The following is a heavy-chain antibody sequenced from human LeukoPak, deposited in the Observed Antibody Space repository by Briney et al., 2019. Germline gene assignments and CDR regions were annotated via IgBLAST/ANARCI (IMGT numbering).Heavy chain of an antibody. CDR2: IYTSGST. V-gene: IGHV4-4*07. CDR1: GGSISSYY. J-gene: IGHJ4*02. Sequence: SETLSLTCTVSGGSISSYYWSWIRQPAGKGLEWIGRIYTSGSTNYNPSLKSRVTMSVDTSKNQFSLKLSSVTAADTAVYYCARDPGVGYCSGGSCYDLGYWGQGTLVTVSS. CDR3: ARDPGVGYCSGGSCYDLGY. D-gene: IGHD2-15*01.